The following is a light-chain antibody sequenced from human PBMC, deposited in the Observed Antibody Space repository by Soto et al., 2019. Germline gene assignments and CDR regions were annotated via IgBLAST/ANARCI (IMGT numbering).Light chain of an antibody. J-gene: IGKJ1*01. V-gene: IGKV3-20*01. CDR3: HQYGSSPWT. Sequence: EIVLTQSPGTLSLSPGERATLSCRASQSVSSSYLAWYQQKPGQAPRLLIYGASSRATGIPDRFSGSGSGTDFTLTISRLDPEDFAVYYCHQYGSSPWTFGQGTKVEIK. CDR2: GAS. CDR1: QSVSSSY.